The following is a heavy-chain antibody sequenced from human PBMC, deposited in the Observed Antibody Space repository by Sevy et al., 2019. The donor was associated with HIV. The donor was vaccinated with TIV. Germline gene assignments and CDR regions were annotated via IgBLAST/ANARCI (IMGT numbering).Heavy chain of an antibody. CDR2: VYHSGTT. CDR1: GASISRSYW. D-gene: IGHD3-9*01. Sequence: SETLSLTCSVSGASISRSYWWTWVRQSPGKGLEWIGEVYHSGTTKYNPSLKSRVSISVDTSKNQFSLKLTSVTAADTAIYFCARKHQYFGLWTHFFDYWGQGTLVTVSS. V-gene: IGHV4-4*02. J-gene: IGHJ4*02. CDR3: ARKHQYFGLWTHFFDY.